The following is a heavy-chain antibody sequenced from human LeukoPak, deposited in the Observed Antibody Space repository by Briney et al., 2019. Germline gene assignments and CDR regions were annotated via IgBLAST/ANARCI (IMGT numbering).Heavy chain of an antibody. CDR1: GFSFSSYA. D-gene: IGHD1-1*01. V-gene: IGHV3-23*01. CDR3: AKLTTPGVTDY. Sequence: GGSLRLSCAASGFSFSSYAMTWVRQAPGKGLEWVSGITGSGVSPYYADSVKGRFTMSRDNSKNTLFRQMNSLRAEDTAIYYCAKLTTPGVTDYWGQGTLVTVSS. CDR2: ITGSGVSP. J-gene: IGHJ4*02.